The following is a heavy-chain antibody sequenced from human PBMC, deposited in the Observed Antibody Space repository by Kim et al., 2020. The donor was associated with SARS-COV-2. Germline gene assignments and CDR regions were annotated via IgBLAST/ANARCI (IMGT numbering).Heavy chain of an antibody. Sequence: SETLSLTCTVSGGSISSYYWSWIRQPPGKGLEWIGYIYYSGSTNYNPSLKSRVTISVDTSKNQFSLKLSSVTAADTAVYYCAGGWGRNWLLWGQGTLVTVSS. J-gene: IGHJ4*02. D-gene: IGHD1-26*01. V-gene: IGHV4-59*01. CDR2: IYYSGST. CDR1: GGSISSYY. CDR3: AGGWGRNWLL.